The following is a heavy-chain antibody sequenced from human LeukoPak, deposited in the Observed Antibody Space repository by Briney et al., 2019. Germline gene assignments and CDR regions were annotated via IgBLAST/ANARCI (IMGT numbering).Heavy chain of an antibody. D-gene: IGHD6-6*01. V-gene: IGHV3-74*01. Sequence: GGSLRLSCTASGFSFSGHWMHWARQLPGKGLVWVSRISPTGSTTSYVDSVKGRFTVSRDNAKNTLYLQVNNLRAEDTAVYYCARGPNSNWSGLDFWGQGTLLAVSS. J-gene: IGHJ4*02. CDR3: ARGPNSNWSGLDF. CDR1: GFSFSGHW. CDR2: ISPTGSTT.